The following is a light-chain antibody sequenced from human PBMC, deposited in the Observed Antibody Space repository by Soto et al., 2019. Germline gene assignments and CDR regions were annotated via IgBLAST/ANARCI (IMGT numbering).Light chain of an antibody. CDR3: QQSYSTPQYT. CDR2: GAS. V-gene: IGKV1-39*01. Sequence: EIQMTQSPSSLSASVGDRITITCRATQSIRTYLNWYQQKPGKAPKVLIFGASNLQSGVPSRFSGSGSGKDFTLTISSLQPDDFATYYCQQSYSTPQYTFGQGTKLEIK. J-gene: IGKJ2*01. CDR1: QSIRTY.